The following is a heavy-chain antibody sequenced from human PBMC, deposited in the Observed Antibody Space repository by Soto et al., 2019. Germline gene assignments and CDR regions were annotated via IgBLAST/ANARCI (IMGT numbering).Heavy chain of an antibody. V-gene: IGHV3-48*03. CDR2: IHPSGQPI. CDR1: GFTFSSSE. CDR3: ARRASR. D-gene: IGHD1-26*01. Sequence: EVQLVESGGGLVQPGGSLRLSCAVSGFTFSSSEMYWVRQAPGKGLEWISYIHPSGQPIFYADSVKGRFTISRDNANNSLFLQMNSLREEDTAVYYCARRASRWGQGTMVTVSS. J-gene: IGHJ3*01.